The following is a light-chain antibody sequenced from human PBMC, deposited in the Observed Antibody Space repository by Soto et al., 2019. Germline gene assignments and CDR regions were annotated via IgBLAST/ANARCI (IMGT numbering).Light chain of an antibody. CDR3: HQRSNWLDT. CDR2: ATS. V-gene: IGKV3D-20*02. J-gene: IGKJ5*01. Sequence: EIVLTQSPGTLSLSPGERATLSCRASQSVDSTYLAWYQQKPAQAPRLLIYATSNRAAGIPDRFSGSGSGTDFTLTISRLEPEDVAVYYCHQRSNWLDTFGQGTRLEIK. CDR1: QSVDSTY.